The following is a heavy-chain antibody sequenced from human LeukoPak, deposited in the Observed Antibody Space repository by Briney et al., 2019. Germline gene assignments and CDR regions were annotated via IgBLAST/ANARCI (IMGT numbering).Heavy chain of an antibody. V-gene: IGHV3-30*04. Sequence: PGRSLRLSCAASGFTFDSYAMYWVRQAPGKGLNWVAVISYDGSNKYHADSVKGRFTISRDNSKNTLYLQMNSLRAEDTAVYYCARDHNAFDIWGQGTMVTVSS. J-gene: IGHJ3*02. CDR3: ARDHNAFDI. CDR2: ISYDGSNK. CDR1: GFTFDSYA.